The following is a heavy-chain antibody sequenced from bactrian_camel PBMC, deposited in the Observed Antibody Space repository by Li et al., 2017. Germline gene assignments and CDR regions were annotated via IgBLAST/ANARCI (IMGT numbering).Heavy chain of an antibody. Sequence: HVQLVESGGDSVHSGGSLRLTCENSGGTINDKCLGWFRQAPGREREAVAAICTGDGRAYYHDSENDSGKGRFTVSRDNAKNTVSLQMNSLNRDDTATYYCVSSTGILAWAAFGSWGQGTQVTVS. V-gene: IGHV3S53*01. CDR2: ICTGDGRA. CDR1: GGTINDKC. CDR3: VSSTGILAWAAFGS. J-gene: IGHJ6*01. D-gene: IGHD7*01.